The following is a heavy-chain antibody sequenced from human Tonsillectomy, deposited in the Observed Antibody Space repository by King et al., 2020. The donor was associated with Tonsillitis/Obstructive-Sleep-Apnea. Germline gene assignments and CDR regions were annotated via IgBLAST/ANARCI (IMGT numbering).Heavy chain of an antibody. CDR1: GGSVSSGSYY. D-gene: IGHD6-19*01. J-gene: IGHJ3*02. CDR2: IYYSGST. V-gene: IGHV4-61*01. CDR3: ARGGSGWYFDAFDI. Sequence: QLQESGPGLVEPSETLSLTCTVSGGSVSSGSYYWSWIRQPPGQGLEWIGYIYYSGSTNYNPSLKSRVTISVDTSKNQFSLKLSSVTAADTAVYYCARGGSGWYFDAFDIWGQGTMVTVSS.